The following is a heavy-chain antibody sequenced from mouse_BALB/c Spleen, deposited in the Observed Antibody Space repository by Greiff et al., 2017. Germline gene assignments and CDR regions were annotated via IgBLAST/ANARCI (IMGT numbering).Heavy chain of an antibody. CDR1: GFTFSSYA. CDR3: ARDGRNFDV. Sequence: EVHLVESGGGLVKPGGSLKLSCAASGFTFSSYAMSWVRQSPEKRLEWVAEISSGGSYTYYPDTVTGRFTISRDNAKNTLYLEMSSLRSEDTAMYYCARDGRNFDVWGAGTTVTVSS. CDR2: ISSGGSYT. J-gene: IGHJ1*01. V-gene: IGHV5-9-4*01.